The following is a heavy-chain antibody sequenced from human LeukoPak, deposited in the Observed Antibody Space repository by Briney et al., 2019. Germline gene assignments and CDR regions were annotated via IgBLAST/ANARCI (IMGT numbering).Heavy chain of an antibody. CDR2: MNPNSGNT. CDR1: GYTFTSYD. CDR3: ARVRPYHYDSSGLYYFDY. Sequence: ASVKVSCKASGYTFTSYDINWVRQATGQGLEWMGWMNPNSGNTGYAQKFQGRVTITRNTSISTAYMELSSLRSEDTAVYYCARVRPYHYDSSGLYYFDYWGQGTLVTVSS. V-gene: IGHV1-8*03. J-gene: IGHJ4*02. D-gene: IGHD3-22*01.